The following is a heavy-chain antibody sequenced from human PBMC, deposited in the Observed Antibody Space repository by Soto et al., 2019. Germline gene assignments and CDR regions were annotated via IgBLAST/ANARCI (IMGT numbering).Heavy chain of an antibody. J-gene: IGHJ5*02. CDR2: IYYSGAT. Sequence: SETLSLTCAVSGGSVSSGGYSWSWIRQPPGKGLEWIGYIYYSGATYYSPSLKTRVSMSLHKSQNYFSLQLTSLPAADSAVYYCATTNGAFSYDSVSWGQGTLVTVFS. CDR3: ATTNGAFSYDSVS. V-gene: IGHV4-30-4*07. D-gene: IGHD3-22*01. CDR1: GGSVSSGGYS.